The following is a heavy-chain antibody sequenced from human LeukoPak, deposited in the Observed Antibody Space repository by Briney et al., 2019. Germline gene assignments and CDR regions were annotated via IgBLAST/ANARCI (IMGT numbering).Heavy chain of an antibody. V-gene: IGHV3-21*01. J-gene: IGHJ4*02. CDR2: ISSSSSYI. CDR1: GLTFDEYT. CDR3: ARGYYDTLTGYYGAERF. D-gene: IGHD3-9*01. Sequence: GGSLRLSCAASGLTFDEYTMHWVRQAPGKGLEWVSSISSSSSYIYYADSVKGRFTISRDNAKNSLYLQMNSLRADDTAVYYCARGYYDTLTGYYGAERFWGQGTLVTVSS.